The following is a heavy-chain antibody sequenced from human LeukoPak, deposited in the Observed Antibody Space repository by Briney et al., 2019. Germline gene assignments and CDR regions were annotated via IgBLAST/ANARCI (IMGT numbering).Heavy chain of an antibody. J-gene: IGHJ6*04. V-gene: IGHV4-34*01. CDR3: ARGPPYCSSTSCYDSSGLYYYYYGMDV. D-gene: IGHD2-2*01. CDR2: INHSGST. CDR1: GGSCIGYY. Sequence: SETLSLTCAVYGGSCIGYYWSWIRQPPGRRREWIGEINHSGSTNYNPSLNSRVTISVDTSKNQFSLKLSSVTAADKAVYYCARGPPYCSSTSCYDSSGLYYYYYGMDVWGKGTTVTVSS.